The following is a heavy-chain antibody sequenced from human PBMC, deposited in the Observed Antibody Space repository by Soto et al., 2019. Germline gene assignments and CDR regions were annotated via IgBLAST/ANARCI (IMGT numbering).Heavy chain of an antibody. CDR2: ISGSGGST. CDR1: GFTFSSYA. J-gene: IGHJ6*02. CDR3: AKDRKGYSYGLIYYSGMDV. Sequence: PGGSLRLSCAASGFTFSSYAMSWVRQAPGKGLEWVSAISGSGGSTYYADSVKGRFTISRDNSKNTLYLQMNSLRAEDTAVYYCAKDRKGYSYGLIYYSGMDVWGQGTTVTVSS. V-gene: IGHV3-23*01. D-gene: IGHD5-18*01.